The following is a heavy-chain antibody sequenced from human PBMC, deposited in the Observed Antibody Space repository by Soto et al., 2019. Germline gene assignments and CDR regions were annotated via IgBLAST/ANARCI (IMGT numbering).Heavy chain of an antibody. D-gene: IGHD6-6*01. Sequence: QVQLVQSGAEVKKPGASVKVSCKASGYTFTGYYMHWVRQAPGQGLEWMGWINPNSGGTNYAQKFQGWVTMTRDTYISTAYMELSRLRSDDTAVYYCARDRYSSSNYYGMDVWGQGTTVTVSS. CDR2: INPNSGGT. J-gene: IGHJ6*02. CDR3: ARDRYSSSNYYGMDV. CDR1: GYTFTGYY. V-gene: IGHV1-2*04.